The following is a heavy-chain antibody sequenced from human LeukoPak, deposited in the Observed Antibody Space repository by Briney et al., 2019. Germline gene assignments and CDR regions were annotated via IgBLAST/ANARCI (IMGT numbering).Heavy chain of an antibody. Sequence: GGSLRLSCAASGFSFSDYYMNWIRQAPGKGLEWVSYISSSASTIYYADSVKGRFTISRDNAKNSLYLQMKSLRAEDTAVYYCASGAVDTAMVDYYYYVMDVWGQGTTVTVSS. J-gene: IGHJ6*02. CDR3: ASGAVDTAMVDYYYYVMDV. V-gene: IGHV3-11*01. CDR2: ISSSASTI. CDR1: GFSFSDYY. D-gene: IGHD5-18*01.